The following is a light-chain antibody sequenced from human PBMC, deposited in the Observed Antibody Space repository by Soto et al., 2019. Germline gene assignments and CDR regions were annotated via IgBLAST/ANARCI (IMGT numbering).Light chain of an antibody. V-gene: IGKV3-20*01. CDR3: QQYVTSPWA. Sequence: EIVLTQSPGTLSLSPGERATLSCRASQSGTSSYLAWYQQKPGQAPRLLIYGASRRAAGIPDRFSGSGSGTDFTLTISRLEPEDFAVYYCQQYVTSPWAFGQGTKVAIE. CDR1: QSGTSSY. J-gene: IGKJ1*01. CDR2: GAS.